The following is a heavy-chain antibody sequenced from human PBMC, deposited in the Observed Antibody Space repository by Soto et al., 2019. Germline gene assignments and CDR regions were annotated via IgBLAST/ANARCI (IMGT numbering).Heavy chain of an antibody. D-gene: IGHD5-18*01. Sequence: SQTLSLTCALSRDSVSSNSAAWNWIRQSPSRGLEWLGRTYYRSKWYNDYAVSVKSRITINPDTSKNQFSLQLNSVTPEDTAVYYCARDLLDTAMVYYYYYGMDVWGQGTTVTVS. CDR2: TYYRSKWYN. J-gene: IGHJ6*02. CDR3: ARDLLDTAMVYYYYYGMDV. V-gene: IGHV6-1*01. CDR1: RDSVSSNSAA.